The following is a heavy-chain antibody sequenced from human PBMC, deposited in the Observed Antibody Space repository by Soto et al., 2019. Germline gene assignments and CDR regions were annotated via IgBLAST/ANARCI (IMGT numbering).Heavy chain of an antibody. V-gene: IGHV4-31*03. Sequence: PSETLSLTCTVSGGSISSGGYYWSWIRQHPGKGLEWIGYIYYSGSTYYNPSLKSRVTISVDTSKNQFSLKLSSVTAADTAVYYVXRAAYYYGSGSRGNCYYGIDVWGQGTTVTVSS. CDR3: XRAAYYYGSGSRGNCYYGIDV. J-gene: IGHJ6*02. CDR1: GGSISSGGYY. CDR2: IYYSGST. D-gene: IGHD3-10*01.